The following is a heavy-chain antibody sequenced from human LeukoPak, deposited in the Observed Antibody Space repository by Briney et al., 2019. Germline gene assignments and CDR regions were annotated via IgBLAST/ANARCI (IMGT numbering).Heavy chain of an antibody. V-gene: IGHV3-15*01. CDR2: IKSKTDGGTT. Sequence: GGSLRLSCAASGFTFSSYWMSWVRQAPGKGLEWVGRIKSKTDGGTTDYAAPVKGRFTISRDDSKNTLYLQMNSLKTEDTAVYYCTTRPRWYSSGWEIFDYWGQGTLVTVSS. CDR3: TTRPRWYSSGWEIFDY. D-gene: IGHD6-19*01. J-gene: IGHJ4*02. CDR1: GFTFSSYW.